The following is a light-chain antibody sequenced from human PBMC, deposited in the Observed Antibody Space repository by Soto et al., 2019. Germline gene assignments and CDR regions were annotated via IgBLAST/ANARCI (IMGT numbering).Light chain of an antibody. CDR3: SSYVGTNSYV. CDR2: EVY. J-gene: IGLJ1*01. Sequence: QSALTQPPPASGSPGQSVTISCTGTSSDVGGYNYVSWYQHHPGKAPKLIIYEVYKRPSGVPDRFSGSKSGNTAALTVSGLQAEDEADYYCSSYVGTNSYVFGTGTKVTVL. CDR1: SSDVGGYNY. V-gene: IGLV2-8*01.